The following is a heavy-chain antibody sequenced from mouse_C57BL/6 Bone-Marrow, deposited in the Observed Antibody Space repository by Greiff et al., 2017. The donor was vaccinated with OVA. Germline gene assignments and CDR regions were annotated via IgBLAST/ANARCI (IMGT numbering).Heavy chain of an antibody. J-gene: IGHJ3*01. CDR1: GYTFTSYW. D-gene: IGHD3-2*02. CDR3: ARGLRLKFAY. Sequence: QVQLKQPGAELVMPGASVKLSCKASGYTFTSYWMHWVKQRPGQGLEWIGEIDPSDSYTNYNQKFKGKSTLTVDKSSSTAYMQLSSLTSEDSAVYYCARGLRLKFAYWGQGTLVTVSA. V-gene: IGHV1-69*01. CDR2: IDPSDSYT.